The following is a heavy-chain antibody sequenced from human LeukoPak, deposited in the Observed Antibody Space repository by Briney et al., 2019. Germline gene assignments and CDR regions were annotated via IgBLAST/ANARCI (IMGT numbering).Heavy chain of an antibody. J-gene: IGHJ4*02. D-gene: IGHD3-9*01. V-gene: IGHV4-4*07. CDR1: GDSLSNHY. CDR3: TTGRSATGLEY. CDR2: IYPTGNT. Sequence: PSETLSLTCTVSGDSLSNHYWTWIRQPDGKGLEWIGHIYPTGNTDYNPSLKSRLTMSVDKSKNQFSLKLTSVTAADSAVYYCTTGRSATGLEYWGQGTLVTVSS.